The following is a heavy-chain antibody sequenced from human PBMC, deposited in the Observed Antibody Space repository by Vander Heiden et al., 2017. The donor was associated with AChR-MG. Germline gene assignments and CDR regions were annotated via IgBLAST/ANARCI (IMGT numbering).Heavy chain of an antibody. CDR3: AIHSGGYLDY. Sequence: EVQLVQSGAEVKKPGESLRISCKGSGYSFTSYWISWVRQMPGKGLEGRGRIEPSDSYTTYSPSSQGHVTIAADRSISTAYLQWSSLKASDPAMYYCAIHSGGYLDYWGQGTLVTVSS. D-gene: IGHD1-26*01. V-gene: IGHV5-10-1*03. CDR1: GYSFTSYW. CDR2: IEPSDSYT. J-gene: IGHJ4*02.